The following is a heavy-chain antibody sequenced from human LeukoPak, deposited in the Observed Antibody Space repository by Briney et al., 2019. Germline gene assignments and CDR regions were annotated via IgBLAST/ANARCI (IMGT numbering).Heavy chain of an antibody. CDR3: ARDLQYSSSWYSYYYYYMDV. CDR2: IYTSGST. CDR1: GGSISSGSYY. V-gene: IGHV4-61*02. Sequence: PSETLSLTCTVSGGSISSGSYYWSWIRQPAGKGLEWIGRIYTSGSTNYNPSLKSRVTISVDTSKNQFSLKLSSVTAADTAVYYCARDLQYSSSWYSYYYYYMDVWGKGTTVTVSS. J-gene: IGHJ6*03. D-gene: IGHD6-13*01.